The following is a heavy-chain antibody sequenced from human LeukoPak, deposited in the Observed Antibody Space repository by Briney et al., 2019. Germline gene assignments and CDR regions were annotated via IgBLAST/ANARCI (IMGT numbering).Heavy chain of an antibody. CDR2: IFPGDSNT. D-gene: IGHD2-15*01. Sequence: GESLVISCKGSEYSFATYWIGWVRQMPGQGLEWMGIIFPGDSNTRYSPSFQGQFTISADKSISTAYLQWSSLKASDTAIYYCASEYCSGGNCYFDYWGQGT. V-gene: IGHV5-51*01. CDR1: EYSFATYW. CDR3: ASEYCSGGNCYFDY. J-gene: IGHJ4*02.